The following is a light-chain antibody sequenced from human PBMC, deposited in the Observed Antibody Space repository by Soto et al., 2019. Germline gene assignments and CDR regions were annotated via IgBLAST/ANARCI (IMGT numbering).Light chain of an antibody. CDR2: WAS. Sequence: DIVMTQSPDSLAVSLGERATINCKSTQTVLSNSNNKNFLAWYQMNPGQPPKLLISWASTRESGVPDRFSGSGSGTDFSLTISSLQAEDVAVYYCQQYYSGRGFGQGTKVEIK. V-gene: IGKV4-1*01. CDR1: QTVLSNSNNKNF. J-gene: IGKJ1*01. CDR3: QQYYSGRG.